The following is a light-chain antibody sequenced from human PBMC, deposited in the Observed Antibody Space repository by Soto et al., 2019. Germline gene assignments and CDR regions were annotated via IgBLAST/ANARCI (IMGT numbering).Light chain of an antibody. CDR3: RQSFTTLWT. CDR1: QDINVW. V-gene: IGKV1D-16*01. CDR2: AAS. J-gene: IGKJ1*01. Sequence: IQMTQSPSSLSASVGDRVTITCRASQDINVWLAWYQQKPEKAPKSLIYAASSLQRGVPSRFSGSGSGTDFILTITSLQPEDFATYYCRQSFTTLWTFGQGTKVDIK.